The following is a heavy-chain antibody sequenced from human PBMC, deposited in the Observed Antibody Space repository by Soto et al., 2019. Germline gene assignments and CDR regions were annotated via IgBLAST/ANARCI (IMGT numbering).Heavy chain of an antibody. CDR3: ARDPPEYTRSSVNDWFDP. Sequence: ASVKVSCKASGYTFTSYGISWVRQAPGQGLEWMGWISAYNGNTNYARNLQGRVTMTTDTSTSTAYMELGSLRSDDTAVYYCARDPPEYTRSSVNDWFDPWGQGTLVTVSS. CDR2: ISAYNGNT. J-gene: IGHJ5*02. D-gene: IGHD6-6*01. CDR1: GYTFTSYG. V-gene: IGHV1-18*01.